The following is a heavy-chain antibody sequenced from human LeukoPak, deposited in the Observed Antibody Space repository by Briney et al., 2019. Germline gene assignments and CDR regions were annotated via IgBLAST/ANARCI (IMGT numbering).Heavy chain of an antibody. D-gene: IGHD3-10*01. CDR2: IRYDGSNK. V-gene: IGHV3-30*02. Sequence: PGGSLRLSCAASGFIFSSYGMHWVRQAPGKGLEWVAFIRYDGSNKYFADSVKGRFTISRDNSKNTLYLQMNSLRAEDTAVYYCAKDRQCYYGSGSYYNFGFDPWGQGTLVTVSS. CDR1: GFIFSSYG. CDR3: AKDRQCYYGSGSYYNFGFDP. J-gene: IGHJ5*02.